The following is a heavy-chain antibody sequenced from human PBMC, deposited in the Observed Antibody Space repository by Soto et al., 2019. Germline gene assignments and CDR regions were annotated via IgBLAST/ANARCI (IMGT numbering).Heavy chain of an antibody. V-gene: IGHV3-7*01. D-gene: IGHD2-2*01. CDR1: GFTFSSYW. J-gene: IGHJ3*02. Sequence: GGSLRLSCAASGFTFSSYWMSWVSQAPGKGLEWVANIKKDGSEKYYVDSVKGRFTISRDNAKNSLYLQRNSLRAEDTAVYYCARDLGYCSSTSCYAFDIWGQGTMVTVSS. CDR3: ARDLGYCSSTSCYAFDI. CDR2: IKKDGSEK.